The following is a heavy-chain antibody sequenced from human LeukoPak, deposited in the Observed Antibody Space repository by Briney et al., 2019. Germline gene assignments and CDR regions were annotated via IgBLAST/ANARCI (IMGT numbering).Heavy chain of an antibody. Sequence: PSETLSLTCTVSGGSIRSYYWSWIRQTPGKGLEWIGYIDYSGSTNYNPSLKSRVTTSVDTSKNQFSLKLSSVTAADTAVYYCARAPNYGGKPFDYWGQGTLVTVSS. V-gene: IGHV4-59*08. J-gene: IGHJ4*02. CDR1: GGSIRSYY. D-gene: IGHD4-23*01. CDR2: IDYSGST. CDR3: ARAPNYGGKPFDY.